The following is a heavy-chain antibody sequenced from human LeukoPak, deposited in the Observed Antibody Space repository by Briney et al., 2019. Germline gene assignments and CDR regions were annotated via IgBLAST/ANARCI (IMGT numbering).Heavy chain of an antibody. Sequence: SETLSLTCAVYGGSFSGYYWSWIRQPPGKGLEWIGSIYYSGSTYYNPSLKSRVTISVDTSKNQFSLKLSSVTAADTAVYYCARDPPPFYGDYYFDYWGQGTLVTVSS. J-gene: IGHJ4*02. CDR3: ARDPPPFYGDYYFDY. CDR2: IYYSGST. V-gene: IGHV4-34*01. D-gene: IGHD4-17*01. CDR1: GGSFSGYY.